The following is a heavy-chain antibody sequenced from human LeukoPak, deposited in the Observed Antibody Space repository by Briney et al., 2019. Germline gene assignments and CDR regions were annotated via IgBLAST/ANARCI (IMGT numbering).Heavy chain of an antibody. V-gene: IGHV1-8*01. CDR3: ARDYAFWSGYYVYYYAMDV. J-gene: IGHJ6*02. D-gene: IGHD3-3*01. CDR2: MNPNSGNT. CDR1: GYTFTSYD. Sequence: ASVKVSCKASGYTFTSYDINWVRQATGQGLEWMGWMNPNSGNTGYAQKFQGRVTMTRNTSISTAYMELSSLRSEDTAVYYCARDYAFWSGYYVYYYAMDVWGQGTTVTVSS.